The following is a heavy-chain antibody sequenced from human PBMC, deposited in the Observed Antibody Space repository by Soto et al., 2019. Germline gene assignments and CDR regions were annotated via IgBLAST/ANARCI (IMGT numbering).Heavy chain of an antibody. V-gene: IGHV3-23*01. D-gene: IGHD3-16*01. Sequence: GGSLRLSCVASGFIFDTYAMSWVRQAPGKGLEWVSAISGSGVTTYYADSVKGRLTISRDNSKNILYLQLNSLRVEDTAVYYCAKGRGRFKSRVQNTFDSWGQGTMVPVSS. CDR3: AKGRGRFKSRVQNTFDS. J-gene: IGHJ4*02. CDR1: GFIFDTYA. CDR2: ISGSGVTT.